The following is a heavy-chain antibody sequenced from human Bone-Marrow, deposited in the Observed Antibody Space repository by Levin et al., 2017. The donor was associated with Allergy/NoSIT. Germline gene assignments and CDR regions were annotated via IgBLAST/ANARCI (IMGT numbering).Heavy chain of an antibody. CDR2: INPNSGGT. Sequence: ASVKVSCKASGYTFTGYYMHWVRQAPGQGLEWMGWINPNSGGTNYAQKFQGWVTMTRDTSISTAYMELSRLRSDDTAVYYCARGSTNSGSYFFLRFDYWGQGTLVTVSS. CDR1: GYTFTGYY. D-gene: IGHD1-26*01. CDR3: ARGSTNSGSYFFLRFDY. V-gene: IGHV1-2*04. J-gene: IGHJ4*02.